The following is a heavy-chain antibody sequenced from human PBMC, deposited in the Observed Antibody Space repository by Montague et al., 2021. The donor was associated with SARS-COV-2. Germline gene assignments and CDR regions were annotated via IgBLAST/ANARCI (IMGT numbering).Heavy chain of an antibody. V-gene: IGHV4-38-2*02. Sequence: SETLSLTCTVSGYSISSGYYRGWIRQPPGKGLEWIGSIYHSGSTYYNPSLKSRVTISVDTSKNQFSLKLSSVTAADTAVYYCARDCYDYGSGSYQRWFDTWGQGTLVTVSS. J-gene: IGHJ5*02. CDR3: ARDCYDYGSGSYQRWFDT. D-gene: IGHD3-10*01. CDR1: GYSISSGYY. CDR2: IYHSGST.